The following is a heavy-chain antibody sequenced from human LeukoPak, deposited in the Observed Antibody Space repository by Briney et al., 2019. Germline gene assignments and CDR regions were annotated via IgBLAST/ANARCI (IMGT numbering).Heavy chain of an antibody. D-gene: IGHD5-24*01. J-gene: IGHJ4*02. V-gene: IGHV5-51*01. CDR2: IYPADSDI. CDR1: GYSFTSYW. Sequence: SGESLKISCKGSGYSFTSYWIGWVRQMPGKGLEWMGIIYPADSDIRYSPSFQGQVTISADRSTSTAYLQWSSLKASDSAMYYCARYNRDGYNAMGAHDFWGQGTLVTVSS. CDR3: ARYNRDGYNAMGAHDF.